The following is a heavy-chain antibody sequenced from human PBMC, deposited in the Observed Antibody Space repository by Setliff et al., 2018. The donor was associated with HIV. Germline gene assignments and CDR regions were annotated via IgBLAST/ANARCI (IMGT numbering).Heavy chain of an antibody. D-gene: IGHD3-10*01. Sequence: ASVKVSCKAYGYFLNMYGMSWVRQAPGQGLEWMGWTSAYNGHTDYMQKFQGRVTLTTDTSTSTAYMELKNLKSDDTAVYYCARFEAFDIWGQGTMVTVSS. V-gene: IGHV1-18*01. J-gene: IGHJ3*02. CDR2: TSAYNGHT. CDR3: ARFEAFDI. CDR1: GYFLNMYG.